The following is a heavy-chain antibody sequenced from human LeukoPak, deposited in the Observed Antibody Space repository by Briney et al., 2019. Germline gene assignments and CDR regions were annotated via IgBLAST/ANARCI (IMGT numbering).Heavy chain of an antibody. CDR1: GFTFSNAW. Sequence: GGSLRLSCAASGFTFSNAWMSWVRQAPGKGLEWVGRIKSRTDGGTTDYAAPVKGRFAISRDASKTTLYLQMNSLKTEDTAVYYCTTDRVPAANFYYYYMDVWGKGTTVTVSS. CDR2: IKSRTDGGTT. V-gene: IGHV3-15*01. J-gene: IGHJ6*03. CDR3: TTDRVPAANFYYYYMDV. D-gene: IGHD2-2*01.